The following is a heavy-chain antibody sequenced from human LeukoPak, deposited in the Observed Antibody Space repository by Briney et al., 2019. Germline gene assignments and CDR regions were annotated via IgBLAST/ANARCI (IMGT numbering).Heavy chain of an antibody. CDR2: INQDGSQT. CDR3: ARDSSPRYSGYDWVY. D-gene: IGHD5-12*01. V-gene: IGHV3-7*01. Sequence: GGSLRLSCTTSGFAFSDYWMSWVRQAPGKGLEWLAIINQDGSQTSYVDSVRGRFTVSRDNAKNSLYLQMNSLRADDTAVYYCARDSSPRYSGYDWVYWGREPWSPSPQ. CDR1: GFAFSDYW. J-gene: IGHJ4*02.